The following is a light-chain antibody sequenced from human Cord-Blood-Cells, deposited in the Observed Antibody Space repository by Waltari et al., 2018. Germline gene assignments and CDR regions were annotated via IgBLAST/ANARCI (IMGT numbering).Light chain of an antibody. V-gene: IGLV2-18*02. Sequence: QSALTQPPSVSGSPGQSVTISCTGTSSDVGSYNRVSWYQQPPGTAPKLMIYEVSNRPSGVPVLFAGSKSGNTASLTISGLQAEDEADYYCSSYTSSSTLVFGGGTKLTVL. J-gene: IGLJ2*01. CDR1: SSDVGSYNR. CDR3: SSYTSSSTLV. CDR2: EVS.